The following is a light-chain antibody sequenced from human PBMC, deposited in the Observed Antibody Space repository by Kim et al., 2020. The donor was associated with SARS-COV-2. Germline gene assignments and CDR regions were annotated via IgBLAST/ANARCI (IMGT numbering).Light chain of an antibody. CDR1: NIGSKS. CDR2: YDS. J-gene: IGLJ2*01. CDR3: QVWDSGVV. Sequence: VSVAPGKTARITCGGNNIGSKSVHWYQKKPGQAPVLVIYYDSDRPSGIPERFSGSNSGNTATLTISRVEAGDEADYYCQVWDSGVVFGGGTKLTVL. V-gene: IGLV3-21*04.